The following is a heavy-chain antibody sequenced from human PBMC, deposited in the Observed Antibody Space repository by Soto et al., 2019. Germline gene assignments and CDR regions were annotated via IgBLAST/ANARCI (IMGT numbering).Heavy chain of an antibody. V-gene: IGHV4-59*01. Sequence: TLSLTCTVSGGSINYSYWTWIRQPPGKGLEWIGYISYTGSANYNASLKSRLTISVDTSKNQFSLKLSSVTAADTALYYCARVNYGDYYYGMDVWGQGTTVTVSS. D-gene: IGHD4-17*01. CDR2: ISYTGSA. CDR3: ARVNYGDYYYGMDV. CDR1: GGSINYSY. J-gene: IGHJ6*02.